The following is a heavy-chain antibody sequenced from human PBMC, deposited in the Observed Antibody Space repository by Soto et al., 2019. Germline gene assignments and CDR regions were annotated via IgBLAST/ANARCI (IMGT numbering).Heavy chain of an antibody. CDR3: ARGKGMEENYFYYGLDI. Sequence: VASVKVSCKASGYTFSTYAMHWVRQAPGQSLEWMGWLNGGTGQARYSQKFQDRVIITRDTSASTGYMELSSLTSEDTAVYYCARGKGMEENYFYYGLDIWGQGTTVT. D-gene: IGHD1-1*01. CDR2: LNGGTGQA. V-gene: IGHV1-3*01. J-gene: IGHJ6*02. CDR1: GYTFSTYA.